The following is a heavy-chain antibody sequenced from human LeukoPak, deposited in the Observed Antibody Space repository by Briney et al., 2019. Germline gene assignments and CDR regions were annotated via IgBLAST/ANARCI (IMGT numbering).Heavy chain of an antibody. Sequence: PGGSLRLSCAGSGFTFSSYNMNWVRQAPGKGLEWVSYISSSSSTIYYADSVKGRFTISRDNAKKTLYLQMNSLRAEDTAMYYCARGEAVAGNDHWGQGALVTVSS. V-gene: IGHV3-48*01. CDR2: ISSSSSTI. CDR1: GFTFSSYN. J-gene: IGHJ4*02. CDR3: ARGEAVAGNDH. D-gene: IGHD6-19*01.